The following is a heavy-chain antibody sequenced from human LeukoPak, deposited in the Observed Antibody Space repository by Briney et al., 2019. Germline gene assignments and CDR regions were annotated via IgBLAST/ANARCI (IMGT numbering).Heavy chain of an antibody. J-gene: IGHJ4*02. V-gene: IGHV3-53*01. D-gene: IGHD6-19*01. Sequence: GGSLRLSCAASGFTVSSNYMSWVRQAPGKGLEWVSVIYSGGSTYYADSVKGRFTISRDNSKNTLYLQMNSLRAEDTAVYYCAREFAVAGFDYWGQGTLVTVSS. CDR3: AREFAVAGFDY. CDR2: IYSGGST. CDR1: GFTVSSNY.